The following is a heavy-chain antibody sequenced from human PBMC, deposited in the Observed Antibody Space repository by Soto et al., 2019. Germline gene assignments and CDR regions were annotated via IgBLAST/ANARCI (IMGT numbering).Heavy chain of an antibody. CDR1: TVSLIGSS. J-gene: IGHJ4*02. Sequence: SERLTLTCGAGTVSLIGSSSSWIRQSPGKGLEWLGYVYYTGSTNYSPSLRSRVSISVDTSKNEFSLRLSSVTAADTAVYFCARSVAVPGEHIDYWGRGTHVTVS. D-gene: IGHD7-27*01. CDR2: VYYTGST. CDR3: ARSVAVPGEHIDY. V-gene: IGHV4-59*01.